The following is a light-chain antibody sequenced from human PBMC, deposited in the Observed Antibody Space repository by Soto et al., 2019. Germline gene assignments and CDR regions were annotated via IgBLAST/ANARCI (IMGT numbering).Light chain of an antibody. Sequence: DIQLTQSPTFLSASVGDRVTITCRASQGISTDLAWYQQKPGKAPKLLIYAASTLQSGVPSRFTGTRSGTEFTLTVSSLQPEDFATYYCQELYNYPPAFGPGTKVDIK. CDR3: QELYNYPPA. CDR2: AAS. V-gene: IGKV1-9*01. CDR1: QGISTD. J-gene: IGKJ3*01.